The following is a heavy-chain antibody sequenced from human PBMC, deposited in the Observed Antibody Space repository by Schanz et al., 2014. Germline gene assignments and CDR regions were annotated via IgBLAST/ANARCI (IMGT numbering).Heavy chain of an antibody. D-gene: IGHD3-9*01. V-gene: IGHV1-24*01. CDR2: FHHEDGDT. Sequence: QVQLLQSGSEVKKPGASVKVSCEISGYTVSALAMHWVRQAPGRGLEWMGGFHHEDGDTVYAQKFQGRVTMTADKSTSTVYMEVSGLRSEDTAVYYCAKVDRTRYYAMDVWGQGTTVTVSS. CDR1: GYTVSALA. J-gene: IGHJ6*02. CDR3: AKVDRTRYYAMDV.